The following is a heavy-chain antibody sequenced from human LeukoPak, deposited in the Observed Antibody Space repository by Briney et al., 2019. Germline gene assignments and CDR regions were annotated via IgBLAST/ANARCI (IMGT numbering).Heavy chain of an antibody. J-gene: IGHJ3*02. CDR1: GDSISNYY. CDR2: IYYSGST. Sequence: SETLSLTCTVSGDSISNYYWSWIQQPPGKGLEWIGYIYYSGSTNYNPSLKSRITISVDTSKNQFSLKLSSVTTADTAVYYCARDGGRDAFDIWGQGTMVAVSS. CDR3: ARDGGRDAFDI. D-gene: IGHD2-15*01. V-gene: IGHV4-59*01.